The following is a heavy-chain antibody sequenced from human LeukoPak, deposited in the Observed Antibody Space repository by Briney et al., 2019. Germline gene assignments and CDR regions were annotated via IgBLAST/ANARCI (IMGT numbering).Heavy chain of an antibody. CDR2: IYYSGST. J-gene: IGHJ2*01. D-gene: IGHD2-21*02. CDR3: AREWVYCGGDCYLRYFDL. Sequence: SETLSLTCTVSGGSISSYYWSWIRQPPGKGLEWIGYIYYSGSTNYNPSLKSRVTISVDTSKNQFSLKLYSVTAAGTAVYYCAREWVYCGGDCYLRYFDLWGRGTLVTVSS. CDR1: GGSISSYY. V-gene: IGHV4-59*12.